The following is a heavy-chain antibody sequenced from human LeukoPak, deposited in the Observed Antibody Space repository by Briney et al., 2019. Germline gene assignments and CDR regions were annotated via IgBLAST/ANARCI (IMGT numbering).Heavy chain of an antibody. CDR2: VGDDGTSE. CDR3: AKDVLRRSVMHA. CDR1: GFTFNNYG. Sequence: PGGALRLSCAASGFTFNNYGMQWVRQAPGKGLDGVAFVGDDGTSEYYADSVKGRFAISRDNSKNTFYLQMNSLRPEETALYYCAKDVLRRSVMHAWGQGTLVTVSS. J-gene: IGHJ4*02. V-gene: IGHV3-30*02. D-gene: IGHD2/OR15-2a*01.